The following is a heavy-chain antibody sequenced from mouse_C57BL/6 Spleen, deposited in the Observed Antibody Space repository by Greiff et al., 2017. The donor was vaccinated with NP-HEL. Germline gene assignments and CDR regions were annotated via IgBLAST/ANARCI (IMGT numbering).Heavy chain of an antibody. CDR1: GYTFTNYW. J-gene: IGHJ2*01. Sequence: QVHVKQSGAELVRPGTSVKMSCKASGYTFTNYWIGWAKQRPGHGLEWIGDIYPGGGYTNYNEKFKGKATLTADKSSSTAYMQFSSLTSEDSAIYYCARYYGSRDYFDYWGQGTTLTVSS. CDR2: IYPGGGYT. D-gene: IGHD1-1*01. CDR3: ARYYGSRDYFDY. V-gene: IGHV1-63*01.